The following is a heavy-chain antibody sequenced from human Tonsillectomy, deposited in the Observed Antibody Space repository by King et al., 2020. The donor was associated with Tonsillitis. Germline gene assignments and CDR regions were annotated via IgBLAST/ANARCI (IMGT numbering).Heavy chain of an antibody. J-gene: IGHJ4*02. CDR2: MNEDGSIK. Sequence: VQLVESGGGLVQPGESLRLSCAASGFTFGNYWMTWVRQAPGKGLEWVANMNEDGSIKYYVDSVRGRFSISRDNAKNSLYLQMNSLRTEDTALYYGARGDSNSGDYWGQGTLVTVSS. CDR1: GFTFGNYW. V-gene: IGHV3-7*03. CDR3: ARGDSNSGDY. D-gene: IGHD6-6*01.